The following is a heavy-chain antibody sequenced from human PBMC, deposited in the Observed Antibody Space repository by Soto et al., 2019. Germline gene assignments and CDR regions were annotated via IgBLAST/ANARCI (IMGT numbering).Heavy chain of an antibody. Sequence: ASVKVSCKASGYTFTGYYMHWVRQAPGQGLEWMGWINPNSGGTNYAQKFQGRVTMTRDTSISTAYMELSRLRSDDTAAYYCARAWDWSGYYFYYYYGMDVWGQGTTVTVSS. D-gene: IGHD3-3*01. J-gene: IGHJ6*02. CDR2: INPNSGGT. CDR1: GYTFTGYY. CDR3: ARAWDWSGYYFYYYYGMDV. V-gene: IGHV1-2*02.